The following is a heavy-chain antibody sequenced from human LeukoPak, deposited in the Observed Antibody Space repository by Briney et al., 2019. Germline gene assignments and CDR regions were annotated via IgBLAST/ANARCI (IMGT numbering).Heavy chain of an antibody. CDR2: IYYSGST. Sequence: SETLFLTCTVSGGSISSYYWSWIRQPPGKGLEWIGYIYYSGSTNYNPSLKSRVTISVDTSKNQFSLKLSSVTAADTAVYYCARHVGSSPFDYWGQGTLVTVSS. CDR1: GGSISSYY. D-gene: IGHD6-13*01. CDR3: ARHVGSSPFDY. V-gene: IGHV4-59*08. J-gene: IGHJ4*02.